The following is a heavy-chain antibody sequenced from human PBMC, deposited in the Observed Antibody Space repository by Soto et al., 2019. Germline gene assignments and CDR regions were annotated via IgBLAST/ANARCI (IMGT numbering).Heavy chain of an antibody. J-gene: IGHJ4*02. CDR2: ISAYNGNP. D-gene: IGHD3-22*01. V-gene: IGHV1-18*01. Sequence: QVKLVQSGTEVKKPGASMIVSCKASGYSFGTSGISWVRQAPGQGLEWMGWISAYNGNPNYERNLQDRVTRTTDTSTKTAYLELRSLRSDDTAVYYCARAGQYYDSSGYAIWCQGTLVDLSS. CDR1: GYSFGTSG. CDR3: ARAGQYYDSSGYAI.